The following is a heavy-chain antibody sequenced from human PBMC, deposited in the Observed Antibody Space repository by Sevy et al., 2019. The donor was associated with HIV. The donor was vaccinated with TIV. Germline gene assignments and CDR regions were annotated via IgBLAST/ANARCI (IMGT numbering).Heavy chain of an antibody. CDR3: ASQSIAAAGTFDY. D-gene: IGHD6-13*01. CDR2: IYYSGST. V-gene: IGHV4-31*03. Sequence: SETLSLTCTVSGGSISSGGYYWSWIRQHPGKGLEGIGYIYYSGSTYYNPSLKSRVTISVDTSKNQFSLKLGSVTAADTAVYYCASQSIAAAGTFDYWGQGTLVTVSS. J-gene: IGHJ4*02. CDR1: GGSISSGGYY.